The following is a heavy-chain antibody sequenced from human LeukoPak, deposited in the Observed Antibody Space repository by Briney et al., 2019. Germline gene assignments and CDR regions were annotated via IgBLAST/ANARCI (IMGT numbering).Heavy chain of an antibody. D-gene: IGHD4-17*01. CDR3: ASAGGSTVSHSDY. CDR2: ISSSTSYI. V-gene: IGHV3-21*01. J-gene: IGHJ4*02. CDR1: GFTFSSYS. Sequence: GGSLRLSCAASGFTFSSYSMNWIRQAPGKGLEWASSISSSTSYIYYADSVKGRFTISKDNAKNSLYLQMNSLRAEDTAVYYCASAGGSTVSHSDYWGQGTLVTVSS.